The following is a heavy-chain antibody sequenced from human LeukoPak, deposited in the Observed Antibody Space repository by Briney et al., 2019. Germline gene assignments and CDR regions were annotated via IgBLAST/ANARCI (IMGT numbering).Heavy chain of an antibody. CDR2: INPSGGST. J-gene: IGHJ3*02. V-gene: IGHV1-46*01. D-gene: IGHD3-10*01. CDR1: GYTFTSFG. CDR3: ATLESYDSSGPPWAFDI. Sequence: ASVKVSCKSSGYTFTSFGISWVRQAPGQGLEWMGIINPSGGSTSYAQKFQGRVTMTRDTSTSTVYMELSSLRSEDTAVYYCATLESYDSSGPPWAFDIWGQGTMVTVSS.